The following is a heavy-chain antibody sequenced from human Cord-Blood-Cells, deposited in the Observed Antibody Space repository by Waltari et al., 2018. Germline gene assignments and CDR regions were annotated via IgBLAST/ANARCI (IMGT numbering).Heavy chain of an antibody. V-gene: IGHV4-34*01. D-gene: IGHD6-19*01. J-gene: IGHJ4*02. CDR3: ARLAEYSSGWYKDY. CDR1: GGSFSGYY. CDR2: INHSGST. Sequence: QVQLQQWGAGLLKPSETLSLTCAVYGGSFSGYYWSWIRQPPGKGLEWIGEINHSGSTNYNPSIKSRVTISVDTSKNQFSLKLSSVTAADTAVYYCARLAEYSSGWYKDYWGQGTLVTVSS.